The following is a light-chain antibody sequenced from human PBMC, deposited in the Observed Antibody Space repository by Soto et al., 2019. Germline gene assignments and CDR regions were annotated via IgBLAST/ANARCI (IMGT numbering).Light chain of an antibody. Sequence: EVVLTQSPGTLSLSPGERATLSCRASQSVSSNQLAWYQQKPAQAPRLLIYGASSRATGIPDRFSGSGSGTDFTLTISRLEPEDFAVYYCQQYGSSPWTFGQGTKVDIK. J-gene: IGKJ1*01. V-gene: IGKV3-20*01. CDR2: GAS. CDR3: QQYGSSPWT. CDR1: QSVSSNQ.